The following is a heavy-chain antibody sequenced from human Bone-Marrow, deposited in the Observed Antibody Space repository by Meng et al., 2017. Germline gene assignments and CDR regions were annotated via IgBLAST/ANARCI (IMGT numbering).Heavy chain of an antibody. Sequence: QVRRVQPGVEVKKPGASVKVSCKASGYTVTGYDMPWVRQAPGQGLEWMGWINPNSGGTNYAQKFQGRVTMTRDTSISTAYMELSRLRSDDTAVYYCARDQDYYGSGSYYKRAWFDPWGQGTLVTVSS. J-gene: IGHJ5*02. D-gene: IGHD3-10*01. CDR2: INPNSGGT. CDR1: GYTVTGYD. V-gene: IGHV1-2*02. CDR3: ARDQDYYGSGSYYKRAWFDP.